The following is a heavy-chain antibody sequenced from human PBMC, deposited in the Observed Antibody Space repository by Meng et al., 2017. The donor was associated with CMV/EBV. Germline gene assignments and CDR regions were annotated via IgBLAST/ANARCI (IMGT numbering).Heavy chain of an antibody. V-gene: IGHV3-30-3*01. CDR3: ASLGYSSGWSLYYFDY. D-gene: IGHD6-19*01. CDR1: GFTFSSYA. CDR2: ISYDGSNK. Sequence: QVQLVESGGGVVQPGRSLRLSCSASGFTFSSYAMHWVRQAPGKGLEWVAVISYDGSNKYYADSVKGRFTISRDNSKDTLYLQMNSLRAEDTAVYYCASLGYSSGWSLYYFDYWGQGTLVTVSS. J-gene: IGHJ4*02.